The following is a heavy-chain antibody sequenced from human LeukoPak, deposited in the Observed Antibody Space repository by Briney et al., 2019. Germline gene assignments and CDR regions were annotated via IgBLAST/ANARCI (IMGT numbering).Heavy chain of an antibody. CDR1: GFTFSSYS. J-gene: IGHJ5*02. CDR3: ARDLGPYWFDP. D-gene: IGHD3-16*01. Sequence: GGSLRLSCAASGFTFSSYSMNWVRQAPGKGLEWVSSISSSSSYIYYADSVKGRFTISRDNAKNSLYLQMNSLRVEDTAVYYCARDLGPYWFDPWVQGTLVTVSS. V-gene: IGHV3-21*01. CDR2: ISSSSSYI.